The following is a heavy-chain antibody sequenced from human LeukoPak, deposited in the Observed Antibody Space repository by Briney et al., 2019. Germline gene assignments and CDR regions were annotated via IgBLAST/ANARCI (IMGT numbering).Heavy chain of an antibody. CDR2: IIPIFGTA. CDR3: ARAQFVYYDSSGYYYGPLSI. CDR1: GGTFSSYA. D-gene: IGHD3-22*01. V-gene: IGHV1-69*05. Sequence: SVKVSCKASGGTFSSYAISWVRQAPGQGLEWMGRIIPIFGTANYAQKFQGRVTITTDESTSTAYMELSSLRSEDTAVYYCARAQFVYYDSSGYYYGPLSIWGQGTMVTVSS. J-gene: IGHJ3*02.